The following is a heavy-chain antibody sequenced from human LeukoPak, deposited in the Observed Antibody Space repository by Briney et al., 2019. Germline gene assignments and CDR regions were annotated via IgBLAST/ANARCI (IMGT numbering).Heavy chain of an antibody. Sequence: SETLSLTCTVSGGSISSSSYYWGWIRQPPGKGLEWIGSIYYSGSTYYNPSLKSRVTISVDTSKNQFSLKLSSVTAADTAVYYCASGTVGATTYWGQGTLVTVSS. J-gene: IGHJ4*02. CDR3: ASGTVGATTY. V-gene: IGHV4-39*07. CDR1: GGSISSSSYY. D-gene: IGHD1-26*01. CDR2: IYYSGST.